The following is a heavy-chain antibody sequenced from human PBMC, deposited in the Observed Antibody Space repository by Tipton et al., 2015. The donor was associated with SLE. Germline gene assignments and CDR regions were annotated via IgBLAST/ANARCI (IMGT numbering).Heavy chain of an antibody. V-gene: IGHV4-39*07. CDR2: INHSGST. J-gene: IGHJ3*02. CDR3: ARRAIGSCSGGSCFDVFDI. D-gene: IGHD2-15*01. CDR1: GGSISSSSYY. Sequence: TLSLTCTVSGGSISSSSYYWGWIRQPPGKGLEWIGEINHSGSTNYNPSLKSRVTISGDTSKNQFSLKLSSVTAADTAVYYCARRAIGSCSGGSCFDVFDIWGQGTMVTVSS.